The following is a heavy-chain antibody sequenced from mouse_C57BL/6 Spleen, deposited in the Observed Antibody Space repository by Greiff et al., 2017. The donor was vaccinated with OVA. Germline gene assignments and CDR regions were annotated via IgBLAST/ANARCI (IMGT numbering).Heavy chain of an antibody. CDR1: GFTFSSYA. J-gene: IGHJ1*03. Sequence: EVQLVESGGGLVKPGGSLKLSCAASGFTFSSYAMSWVRQTPEKRLEWVATISDGGSYTYYPDNVKGRFTISRDNAKNNLYLQMSHLKSEDTAMYYCARDRGLGRFYWYFDVWGTGTTVTVSS. CDR3: ARDRGLGRFYWYFDV. D-gene: IGHD4-1*01. V-gene: IGHV5-4*01. CDR2: ISDGGSYT.